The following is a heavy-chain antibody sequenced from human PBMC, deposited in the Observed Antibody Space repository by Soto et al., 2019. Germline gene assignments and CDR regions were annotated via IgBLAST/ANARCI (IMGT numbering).Heavy chain of an antibody. CDR3: AKEGLRFLEWYYYYGMGV. D-gene: IGHD3-3*01. CDR2: ISGSGGST. V-gene: IGHV3-23*01. Sequence: SCAASGFTFSSYAMSWVRQAPGKGLEWVSAISGSGGSTYYADSVKGRFTISRDNSKNTLYLQMNSLRAEDTAVYYCAKEGLRFLEWYYYYGMGVWGQGTTVTVSS. J-gene: IGHJ6*02. CDR1: GFTFSSYA.